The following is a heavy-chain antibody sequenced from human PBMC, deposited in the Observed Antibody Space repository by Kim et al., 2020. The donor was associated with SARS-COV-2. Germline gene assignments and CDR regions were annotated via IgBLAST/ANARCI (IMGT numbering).Heavy chain of an antibody. V-gene: IGHV3-9*01. J-gene: IGHJ6*02. CDR3: AKDTLRRVTSYYYGMDV. Sequence: GGSLRLSCAASGFTFDDYAMHWVRQAPGKGLEWVSGISWNSGSIGYADSVKGRFTISRDNAKNSLYLQMNSLRAEDTALYYCAKDTLRRVTSYYYGMDVWGQGTTVTVSS. CDR1: GFTFDDYA. D-gene: IGHD3-10*01. CDR2: ISWNSGSI.